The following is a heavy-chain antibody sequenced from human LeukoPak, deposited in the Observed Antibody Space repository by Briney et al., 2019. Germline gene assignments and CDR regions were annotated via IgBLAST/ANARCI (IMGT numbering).Heavy chain of an antibody. V-gene: IGHV3-74*01. J-gene: IGHJ4*02. D-gene: IGHD5-12*01. Sequence: GGSLRLSCAASGFTLSDYWMHWVRQAPGKGLVWVSRINSDGSRIIYADSVKGRFTISRDNAKNTVYLQMNSLRADDTAVYFCARAPQIGFSGFDKNYWRQGTLVTVSS. CDR2: INSDGSRI. CDR3: ARAPQIGFSGFDKNY. CDR1: GFTLSDYW.